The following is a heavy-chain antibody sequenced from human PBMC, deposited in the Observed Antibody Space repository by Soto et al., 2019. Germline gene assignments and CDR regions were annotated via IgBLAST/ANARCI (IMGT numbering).Heavy chain of an antibody. CDR2: ISGSGGST. V-gene: IGHV3-23*01. CDR1: GFTFSSYA. D-gene: IGHD3-10*01. CDR3: AKHHYPPRSWFDP. Sequence: EVQLLESGGGLVQPGGSLRLSCAASGFTFSSYAMSWVRQAPGKGLAWVSAISGSGGSTYYADSVKGRFTISRDNSKNTLYLQMNSLRAEDTDVYYCAKHHYPPRSWFDPWGQGTLVTVSS. J-gene: IGHJ5*02.